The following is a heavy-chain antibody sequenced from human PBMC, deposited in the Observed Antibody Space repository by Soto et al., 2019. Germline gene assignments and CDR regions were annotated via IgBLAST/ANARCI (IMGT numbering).Heavy chain of an antibody. D-gene: IGHD3-10*01. CDR1: GGSISSYY. CDR3: ARQGFGPLHGLVDV. J-gene: IGHJ6*02. CDR2: VHHSWGS. Sequence: QVQLQESGPGLVKPSETLSLSCTVSGGSISSYYWSWFRQSPGKRMEWIGYVHHSWGSSYNPSLQSRVAISLDPSKSQFSLKVTSVTATDTAVYYCARQGFGPLHGLVDVWGRGTTVTVSS. V-gene: IGHV4-59*08.